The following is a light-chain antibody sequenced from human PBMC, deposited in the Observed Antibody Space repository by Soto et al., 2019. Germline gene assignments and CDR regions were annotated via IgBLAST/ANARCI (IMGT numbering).Light chain of an antibody. CDR2: YAS. J-gene: IGKJ5*01. CDR1: QSVSNN. CDR3: QQYNNLPPIT. Sequence: DIMMTQSPATLSVSPGERATLSCRASQSVSNNLAWYQQKPGQAPRLLIYYASTRATGVPARFSGSGSGTEFTLTTSSLQSEDFALYYCQQYNNLPPITFAKGTRLKIK. V-gene: IGKV3-15*01.